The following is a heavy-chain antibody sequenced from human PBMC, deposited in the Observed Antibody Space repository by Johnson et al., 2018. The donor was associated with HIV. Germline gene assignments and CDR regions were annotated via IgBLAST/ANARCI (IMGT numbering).Heavy chain of an antibody. J-gene: IGHJ3*01. D-gene: IGHD5-24*01. V-gene: IGHV3-30*04. CDR3: AREDGAFDL. Sequence: QVQLVESGGGVVQPGKSLRLSCAASRFTFSKYAMHWVRQAPGKGLEWVAVISYDATNKYYTDSVKGRFTISRDNSKNTLYLQMNSLRPEDTAVYYCAREDGAFDLWGKGTVVTVSS. CDR1: RFTFSKYA. CDR2: ISYDATNK.